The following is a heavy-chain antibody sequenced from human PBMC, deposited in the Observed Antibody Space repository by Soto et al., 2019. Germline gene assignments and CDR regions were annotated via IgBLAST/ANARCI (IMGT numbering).Heavy chain of an antibody. CDR3: VKDTSTGPGPYYFEY. V-gene: IGHV3-64D*06. J-gene: IGHJ4*02. D-gene: IGHD2-8*02. CDR2: ISNNGYST. Sequence: GGSLRLSCSASGFTFINYAIHWVRQAPGKGLQYVSAISNNGYSTYYADSVKGRFTISRDNSKNTLYLQMSSLRVEDTAVYYCVKDTSTGPGPYYFEYWGKGILVTV. CDR1: GFTFINYA.